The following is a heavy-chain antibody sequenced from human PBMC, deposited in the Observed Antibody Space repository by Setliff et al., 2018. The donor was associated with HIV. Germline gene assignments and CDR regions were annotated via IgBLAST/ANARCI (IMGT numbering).Heavy chain of an antibody. CDR1: GYTFTSHF. Sequence: GASVKVSCKASGYTFTSHFMHWVRQAPGQGLEWMGVMYPTGGRTTYAQKFQGRVTMTTDTSTSTAYMGLRSLRSDDTAVYHCAKCSEMLGTPATSSGYYCGWFDPWGQGTLVTVSS. J-gene: IGHJ5*02. CDR2: MYPTGGRT. D-gene: IGHD3-22*01. CDR3: AKCSEMLGTPATSSGYYCGWFDP. V-gene: IGHV1-46*01.